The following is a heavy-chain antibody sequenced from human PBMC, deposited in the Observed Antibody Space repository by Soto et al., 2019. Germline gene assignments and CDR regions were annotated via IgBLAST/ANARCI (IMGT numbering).Heavy chain of an antibody. D-gene: IGHD6-6*01. V-gene: IGHV3-33*01. Sequence: GGSLRLSCAASGFTFSSYGMHWVRQAPGKGLEWVAVIWYDGSNKYYADSVKGRFTISRDNSKNTLYLQMNSLRAEDTAVYYCARDRREFKSSYYFDYWGQGTLVTVSS. J-gene: IGHJ4*02. CDR1: GFTFSSYG. CDR2: IWYDGSNK. CDR3: ARDRREFKSSYYFDY.